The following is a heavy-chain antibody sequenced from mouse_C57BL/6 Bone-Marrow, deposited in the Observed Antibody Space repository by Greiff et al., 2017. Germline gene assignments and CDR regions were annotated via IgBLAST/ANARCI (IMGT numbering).Heavy chain of an antibody. D-gene: IGHD1-1*01. CDR3: ARSRATVVEDAMDY. CDR1: GYTFTSYG. J-gene: IGHJ4*01. CDR2: IYPRSGNT. V-gene: IGHV1-81*01. Sequence: LQESGAELARPGASVKLSCKASGYTFTSYGISWVKQRTGQGLEWIGEIYPRSGNTYYNEKFKGKATLTADKSSSTAYIELRSLTSEDSAVYVCARSRATVVEDAMDYWGQGTSVTVSS.